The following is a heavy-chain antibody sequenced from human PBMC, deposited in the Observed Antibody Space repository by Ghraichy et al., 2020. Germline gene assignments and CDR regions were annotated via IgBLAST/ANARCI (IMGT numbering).Heavy chain of an antibody. V-gene: IGHV3-7*05. CDR3: ARALDGIVVVVAATPRHWYFDL. CDR1: GFTFSSYW. J-gene: IGHJ2*01. D-gene: IGHD2-15*01. CDR2: IKQDGSEK. Sequence: GGSLRLSCVASGFTFSSYWMSWVRQAPGKGLEWVANIKQDGSEKYYVDSVKGRFTISRDNAKNSLYLQMNSLRAEDTAVYYCARALDGIVVVVAATPRHWYFDLWGRGTLVTVSS.